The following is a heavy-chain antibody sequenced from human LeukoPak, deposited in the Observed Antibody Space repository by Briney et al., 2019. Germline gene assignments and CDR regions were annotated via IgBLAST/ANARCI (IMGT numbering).Heavy chain of an antibody. CDR1: GGSISSSSYY. J-gene: IGHJ4*02. D-gene: IGHD3-16*01. Sequence: SETLSLTCTVSGGSISSSSYYWGWIRQPPGKGLQWIGSIYHSGSTYYNPSLKSRVTILVDTSKNLFSLKLSSVTAADTAVYYCARDHQFRLPHTWGQGTLVTVSS. CDR3: ARDHQFRLPHT. CDR2: IYHSGST. V-gene: IGHV4-39*07.